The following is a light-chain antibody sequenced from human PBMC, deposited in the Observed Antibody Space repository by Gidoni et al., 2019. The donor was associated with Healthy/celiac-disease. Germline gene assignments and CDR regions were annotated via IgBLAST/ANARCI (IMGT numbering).Light chain of an antibody. CDR2: AAT. Sequence: DIQMTQSPSSVSASVGDRVTITCRASQGINSWLAWYQQKPGKARKLLIYAATSLRSGVPSRCSGSGSGTDFTLTNGGLQPQDFATYYCRQANSVPRTFGQGTKLEIK. J-gene: IGKJ2*01. CDR1: QGINSW. V-gene: IGKV1D-12*01. CDR3: RQANSVPRT.